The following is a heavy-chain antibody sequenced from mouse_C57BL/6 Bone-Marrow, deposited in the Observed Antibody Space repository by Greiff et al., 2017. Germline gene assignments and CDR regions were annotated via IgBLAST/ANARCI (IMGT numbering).Heavy chain of an antibody. CDR2: INPGSGGT. J-gene: IGHJ1*03. CDR1: GYAFTNYL. CDR3: AREGETHGYFDV. Sequence: QVQLQQSGAELVRPGTSVKVSCKASGYAFTNYLIDWVKQRPGQGLEWIGVINPGSGGTNYNEKCKGKATLTADKSSSTAYMPLSSLTSEDSAVYSWAREGETHGYFDVWGTGTTVTVSA. V-gene: IGHV1-54*01.